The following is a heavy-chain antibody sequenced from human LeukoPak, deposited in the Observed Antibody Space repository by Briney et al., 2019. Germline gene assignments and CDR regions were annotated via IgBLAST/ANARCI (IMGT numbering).Heavy chain of an antibody. CDR2: ISYDVSNK. D-gene: IGHD3-22*01. J-gene: IGHJ6*02. CDR1: GFTFSSYA. V-gene: IGHV3-30*04. CDR3: ARDQSYDSSGYYYLYYYYYGMDV. Sequence: PGRSLRLSCAASGFTFSSYAMHWVRQAPGKGLEWVAVISYDVSNKYYADSVKGRFTISRDNSKNTLYLQMNSLRAEDTAVYYCARDQSYDSSGYYYLYYYYYGMDVWGQGTTVTVSS.